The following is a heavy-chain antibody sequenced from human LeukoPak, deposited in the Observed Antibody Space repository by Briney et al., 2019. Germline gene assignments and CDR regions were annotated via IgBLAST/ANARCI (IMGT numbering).Heavy chain of an antibody. Sequence: ASVKVSCKASGYTFTSYDINWVRQATGQGLEWMGWMNPNSGNTAYVQKFQGRVTMTRNTSISTAYMELSSLRSEDTAVYYCARSRIAARPVPLDYWGQGTLVTVSS. CDR2: MNPNSGNT. CDR1: GYTFTSYD. J-gene: IGHJ4*02. D-gene: IGHD6-6*01. CDR3: ARSRIAARPVPLDY. V-gene: IGHV1-8*01.